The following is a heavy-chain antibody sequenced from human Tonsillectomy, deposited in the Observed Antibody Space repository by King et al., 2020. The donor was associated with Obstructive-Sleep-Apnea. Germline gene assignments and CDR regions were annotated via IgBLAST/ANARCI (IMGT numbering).Heavy chain of an antibody. CDR2: ISRSSSYI. D-gene: IGHD6-25*01. V-gene: IGHV3-21*01. CDR3: ARDLAASNYYYYYGMDV. CDR1: GFTFSSYS. J-gene: IGHJ6*02. Sequence: MQLVESGGGLVKPGGSLRLSCAASGFTFSSYSMNWVRQAPGKGLAWVSSISRSSSYIYYAGSVKGRFTISRDNAKNSLYLQMNSLRAEDTAVYYCARDLAASNYYYYYGMDVWGQGTTVTVSS.